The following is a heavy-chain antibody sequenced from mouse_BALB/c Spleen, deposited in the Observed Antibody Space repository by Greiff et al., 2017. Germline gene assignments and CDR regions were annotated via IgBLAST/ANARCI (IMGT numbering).Heavy chain of an antibody. CDR2: IDPANGNT. CDR1: GFNIKDTY. D-gene: IGHD2-4*01. V-gene: IGHV14-3*02. Sequence: EVQVVESGAELVKPGASVKLSCTASGFNIKDTYMHWVKQRPEQGLEWIGRIDPANGNTKYDPKFQGKATITADTSSNTAYLQLSSLTSEDTAVYYCARDDYDWFAYWGQGTLVTVSA. CDR3: ARDDYDWFAY. J-gene: IGHJ3*01.